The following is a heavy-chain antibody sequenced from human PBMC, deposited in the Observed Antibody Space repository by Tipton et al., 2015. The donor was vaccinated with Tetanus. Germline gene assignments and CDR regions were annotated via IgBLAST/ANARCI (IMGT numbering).Heavy chain of an antibody. CDR3: GREVRGSGWAYCDY. V-gene: IGHV1-18*01. J-gene: IGHJ4*02. CDR2: ISAYNGDK. Sequence: QVQLVQSGAEVKKPGASVKISCKASGYTFTSCGISWVRQAPGQGLEWLGWISAYNGDKRYAEKVEDRVTMTTDTSTQTAHMELRSLRSDDTVVYYCGREVRGSGWAYCDYWGQGTLVTVSS. D-gene: IGHD6-19*01. CDR1: GYTFTSCG.